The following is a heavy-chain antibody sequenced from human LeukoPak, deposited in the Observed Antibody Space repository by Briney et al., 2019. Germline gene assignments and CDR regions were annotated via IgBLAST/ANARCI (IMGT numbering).Heavy chain of an antibody. Sequence: SETLSLTFVVYAGSFIGYYWSWLRQPPGKGLEWIGEINHRGSTNYNPYLNSRVTISVFTSKNQFSLKLSSVTAADTAVYYCAREGYDYDFWSGYYRRFDYWGQGTLVTVSS. D-gene: IGHD3-3*01. CDR3: AREGYDYDFWSGYYRRFDY. V-gene: IGHV4-34*01. J-gene: IGHJ4*02. CDR2: INHRGST. CDR1: AGSFIGYY.